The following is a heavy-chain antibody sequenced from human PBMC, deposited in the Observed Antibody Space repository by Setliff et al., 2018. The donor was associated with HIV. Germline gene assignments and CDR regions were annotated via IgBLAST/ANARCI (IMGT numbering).Heavy chain of an antibody. CDR2: IYITGDT. J-gene: IGHJ6*01. CDR1: GGSINRGTYY. V-gene: IGHV4-61*09. Sequence: NPSETLSLTCSVSGGSINRGTYYWTWIRQSAGKGLEWIGHIYITGDTNYNPSLKSRVTMSIDTSKNQFSLKLSSVTAADTAVYYCARDNSYYYGSGSHYWYGMDVWSQGTTVTVSS. CDR3: ARDNSYYYGSGSHYWYGMDV. D-gene: IGHD3-10*01.